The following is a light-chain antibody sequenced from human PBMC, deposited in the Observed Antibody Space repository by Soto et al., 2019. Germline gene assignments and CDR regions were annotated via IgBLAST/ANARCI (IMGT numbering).Light chain of an antibody. Sequence: QAVVTQSPSASASLGASVKLTCTLSSGHNSYAIAWHQQQPEKGPRYLMKINSDGSHSKGDGIPDRFSGSSSGAERHLFISSLQSEDEADYYCQTWGTGIRVFGGGTQLTVL. CDR1: SGHNSYA. J-gene: IGLJ3*02. V-gene: IGLV4-69*01. CDR3: QTWGTGIRV. CDR2: INSDGSH.